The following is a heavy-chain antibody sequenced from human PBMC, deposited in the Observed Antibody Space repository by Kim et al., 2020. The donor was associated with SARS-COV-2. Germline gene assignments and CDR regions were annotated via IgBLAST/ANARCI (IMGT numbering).Heavy chain of an antibody. CDR1: GFTFSSYA. CDR3: AKEGSYYGSGSYYNSPLFDY. J-gene: IGHJ4*02. Sequence: GGSLRLSCAASGFTFSSYAMSWVRQAPGKGLEWVSAISGSGGSTYYADSVKGRFTISRDNSKNTLYLQMNSLRAEDTAVYYCAKEGSYYGSGSYYNSPLFDYWGQGTLVTVSS. V-gene: IGHV3-23*01. CDR2: ISGSGGST. D-gene: IGHD3-10*01.